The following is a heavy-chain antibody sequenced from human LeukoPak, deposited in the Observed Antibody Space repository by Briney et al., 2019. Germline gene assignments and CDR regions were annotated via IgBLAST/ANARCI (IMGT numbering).Heavy chain of an antibody. CDR1: GFTFSSYA. Sequence: GGSLRLSCAASGFTFSSYAMSWVRQAPGKGLEWVSVISGRGGSTYYADSVRGRFTISRDNSKNTLYLQLNSLRAEDTAVYYCAKVEGDWSGYNYYGLDVWGQGTTVTVSS. CDR3: AKVEGDWSGYNYYGLDV. V-gene: IGHV3-23*01. CDR2: ISGRGGST. J-gene: IGHJ6*02. D-gene: IGHD3-9*01.